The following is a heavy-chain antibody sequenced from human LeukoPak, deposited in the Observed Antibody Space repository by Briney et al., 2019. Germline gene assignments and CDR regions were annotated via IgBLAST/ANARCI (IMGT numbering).Heavy chain of an antibody. J-gene: IGHJ4*02. CDR3: ARDDNYYYGSGSSFFGADY. D-gene: IGHD3-10*01. CDR1: GYTFTSYG. Sequence: ASVKVSCKASGYTFTSYGISWVRQAPGQGLEWVGWISAYNGNTNYAQKLQGRVTMTTDTSTSTAYMELRSLRSDDTAVYYCARDDNYYYGSGSSFFGADYWGQGTLVTVSS. V-gene: IGHV1-18*01. CDR2: ISAYNGNT.